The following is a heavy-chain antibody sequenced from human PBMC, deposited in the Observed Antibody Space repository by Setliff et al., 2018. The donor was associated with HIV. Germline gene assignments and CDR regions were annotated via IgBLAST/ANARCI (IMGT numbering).Heavy chain of an antibody. CDR1: GYAFTSYH. CDR2: IFVGDSTT. CDR3: AREGPKTYYFDY. V-gene: IGHV1-46*01. J-gene: IGHJ4*02. Sequence: ASVKVSCKTSGYAFTSYHIHWARQAPGQGLEWMGRIFVGDSTTHYAQKFQGRVTLTSDTSTNTVYMELSSLRSEDTAVYYCAREGPKTYYFDYWGQGTQVTVSS.